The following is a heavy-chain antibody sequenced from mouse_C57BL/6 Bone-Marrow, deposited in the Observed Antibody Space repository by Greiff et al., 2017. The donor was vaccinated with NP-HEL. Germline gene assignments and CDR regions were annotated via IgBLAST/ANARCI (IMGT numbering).Heavy chain of an antibody. CDR1: GFNIKDYY. V-gene: IGHV14-2*01. Sequence: VQLQQSGAELVKPGASVKLSCTASGFNIKDYYMLWVQQRTDQGLEWLGRMDPEDGETKYPQKFQGRATITADTTSNTAYLQLSSLTSEDTAVYYYVSLDYWGQGTTLTVSA. CDR2: MDPEDGET. J-gene: IGHJ2*01. CDR3: VSLDY.